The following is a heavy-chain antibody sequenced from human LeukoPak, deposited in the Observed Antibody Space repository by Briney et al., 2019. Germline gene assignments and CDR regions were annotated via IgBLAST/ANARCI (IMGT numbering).Heavy chain of an antibody. V-gene: IGHV4-30-2*01. CDR1: GGSISGGGYS. CDR2: IYHSGST. D-gene: IGHD3-10*01. CDR3: ARNYGSGSYSVFDY. Sequence: PSETLSLTCAVSGGSISGGGYSWSWIRQPPGKGLEWIGYIYHSGSTYYNPSLKSRVTISVDRSKNQFSLKLSSVTAADTAVYYCARNYGSGSYSVFDYWGQGTLVTVSS. J-gene: IGHJ4*02.